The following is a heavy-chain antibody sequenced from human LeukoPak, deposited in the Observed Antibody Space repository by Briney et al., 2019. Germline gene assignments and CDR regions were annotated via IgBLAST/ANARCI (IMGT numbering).Heavy chain of an antibody. V-gene: IGHV3-48*01. D-gene: IGHD6-19*01. CDR2: ISSLSGTI. J-gene: IGHJ4*02. Sequence: GGSLRLSCAASGFIFSSYSMNWVRQAPGEWLEWVSYISSLSGTIYYADSVKGRFTISRDNSKNTLYMQMNSLRAEDTAVYYCARGVRIAVAGNIDYWGQGTLVTVSS. CDR1: GFIFSSYS. CDR3: ARGVRIAVAGNIDY.